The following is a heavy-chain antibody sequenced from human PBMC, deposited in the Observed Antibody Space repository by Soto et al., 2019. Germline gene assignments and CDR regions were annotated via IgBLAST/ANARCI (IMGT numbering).Heavy chain of an antibody. J-gene: IGHJ4*02. Sequence: EVQLVESGGGLVQPEGSLRLSCVASGFTFSDYYMDWVRQAPGKGLEWVGRVRNKVNSYTTEYAASVKGRFTVSRDDSRNSVYLQMNXXKTGDTAMYYCSRAGILTTPYYTDYWGLGTLVTVSS. CDR1: GFTFSDYY. CDR3: SRAGILTTPYYTDY. CDR2: VRNKVNSYTT. V-gene: IGHV3-72*01. D-gene: IGHD2-21*01.